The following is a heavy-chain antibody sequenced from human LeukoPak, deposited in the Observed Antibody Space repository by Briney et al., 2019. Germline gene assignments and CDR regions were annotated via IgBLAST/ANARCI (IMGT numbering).Heavy chain of an antibody. CDR1: GYTFTSYD. V-gene: IGHV1-8*03. CDR3: ARARRRYYDSSGYSLPGY. CDR2: MNPNSGNT. Sequence: ASVKVSCKASGYTFTSYDINWVRQATGQGLEWMGWMNPNSGNTGYAQKFQGRVTITRNTSISTAYMELSSLRSEDTAVYYCARARRRYYDSSGYSLPGYWGQGTLVTVSS. J-gene: IGHJ4*02. D-gene: IGHD3-22*01.